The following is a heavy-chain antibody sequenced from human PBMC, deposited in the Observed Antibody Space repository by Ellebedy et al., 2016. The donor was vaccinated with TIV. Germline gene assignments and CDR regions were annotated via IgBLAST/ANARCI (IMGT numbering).Heavy chain of an antibody. D-gene: IGHD2-2*01. CDR1: GFTFSSYG. CDR3: ARAGGIVVEPAPMDV. V-gene: IGHV3-33*08. Sequence: GESLKISCAASGFTFSSYGMHWVRQAPGKGLEWVAVIWYDGSNKDYPESVKARFTISSDNSKNTLYLQMNSLRAEDTAVYYCARAGGIVVEPAPMDVWGQGTTVTVSS. J-gene: IGHJ6*02. CDR2: IWYDGSNK.